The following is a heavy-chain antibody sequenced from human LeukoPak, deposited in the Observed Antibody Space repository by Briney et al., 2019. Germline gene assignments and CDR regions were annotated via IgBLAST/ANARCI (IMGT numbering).Heavy chain of an antibody. CDR2: ISSNGSTT. CDR1: GFTFSIYT. J-gene: IGHJ4*02. Sequence: GSLRLSCSASGFTFSIYTMHWVRQAPGKGLEYVSAISSNGSTTYYADSLKGRFTISRDNSKNTLYLQMSSLRAEDTAMYYCVKVSVAGTSVDSWGQGTLVTVSS. D-gene: IGHD6-19*01. V-gene: IGHV3-64D*06. CDR3: VKVSVAGTSVDS.